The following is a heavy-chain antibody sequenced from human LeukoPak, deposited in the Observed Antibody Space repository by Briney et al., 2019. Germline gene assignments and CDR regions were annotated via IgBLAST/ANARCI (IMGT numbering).Heavy chain of an antibody. CDR1: GGSVSSYEYY. J-gene: IGHJ4*02. V-gene: IGHV4-39*01. CDR3: ARLSKGRYFDYIFDH. D-gene: IGHD3-9*01. Sequence: SETLSLTCTVSGGSVSSYEYYWGWLRQPPGKGLEWIGNTYYSGSTYSNPSLKSRLTMSVDTSKNQFSLKMSSVTAADTAVYYCARLSKGRYFDYIFDHWGQGALVTVSS. CDR2: TYYSGST.